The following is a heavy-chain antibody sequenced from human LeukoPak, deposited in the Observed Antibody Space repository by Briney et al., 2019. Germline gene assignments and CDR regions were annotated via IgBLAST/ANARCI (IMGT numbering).Heavy chain of an antibody. J-gene: IGHJ3*02. CDR2: ISAYNGNT. CDR1: GYTFTSHG. V-gene: IGHV1-18*01. CDR3: ARDNRIPNNYVSGYFAFDI. Sequence: ASVKVSCKASGYTFTSHGISWVRQAPGQGLEWMGWISAYNGNTNYAQKFQGRVTMTRDTSTSTVYMELSSLRSEDTAVYYCARDNRIPNNYVSGYFAFDIWGQGTMVIVSS. D-gene: IGHD3-22*01.